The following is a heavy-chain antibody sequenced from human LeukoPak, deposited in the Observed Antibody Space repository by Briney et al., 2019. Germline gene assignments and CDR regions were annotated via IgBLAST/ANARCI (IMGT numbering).Heavy chain of an antibody. D-gene: IGHD2-2*01. CDR3: ARVSCSSTSCPRRDALDV. V-gene: IGHV3-23*01. CDR1: GFTFSSYA. CDR2: ISGSGGST. Sequence: GGSLRLSCAASGFTFSSYAMSWVRQAPGKGLEWVSAISGSGGSTYYADSVKGRFTISRDNSKNTLYLQMNSLRAEDTAVYYCARVSCSSTSCPRRDALDVWGQGTMVTVSS. J-gene: IGHJ3*01.